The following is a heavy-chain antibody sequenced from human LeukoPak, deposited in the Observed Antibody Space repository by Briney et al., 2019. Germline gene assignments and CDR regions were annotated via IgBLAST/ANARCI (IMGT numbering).Heavy chain of an antibody. V-gene: IGHV4-59*08. CDR3: AKQGRTFYYVSGGYYIYDYFDS. J-gene: IGHJ4*02. D-gene: IGHD3-22*01. CDR2: MYNSGYP. CDR1: GGTIDSDS. Sequence: SETLYLTCTVSGGTIDSDSWSWIRQPPGKGLEWIGEMYNSGYPKYDPSFKSRVTMLLDKTTNHFSLMLNSVTAADTAVYYCAKQGRTFYYVSGGYYIYDYFDSWGQGALVTVSS.